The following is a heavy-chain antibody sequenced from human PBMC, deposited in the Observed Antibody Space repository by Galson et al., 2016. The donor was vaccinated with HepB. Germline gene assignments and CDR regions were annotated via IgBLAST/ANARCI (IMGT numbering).Heavy chain of an antibody. J-gene: IGHJ4*02. D-gene: IGHD5-18*01. Sequence: SLRLSCAASGFIFSRYGMHWVRQAPGKGLEWVAVIWKDGTQKYYGESVKGRFTISRDNSNNTLYLQMNSLRGEDTAVYYCARSDTAMVADLDSWGQGTQVIVSS. CDR1: GFIFSRYG. CDR3: ARSDTAMVADLDS. CDR2: IWKDGTQK. V-gene: IGHV3-33*01.